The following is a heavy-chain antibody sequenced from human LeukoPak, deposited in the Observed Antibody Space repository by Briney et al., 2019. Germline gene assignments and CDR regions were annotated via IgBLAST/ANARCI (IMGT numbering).Heavy chain of an antibody. Sequence: PSETLSLTCTVSGGSISSGDYYWSWIRQPPGKGLEWIGYIYHSGSTYYNPSLKSRVTISVDRSKNQFSLKLSSVTAADTAVYYCARVLRSVLFDYWGQGTLVTVSS. CDR1: GGSISSGDYY. CDR2: IYHSGST. CDR3: ARVLRSVLFDY. D-gene: IGHD4-17*01. J-gene: IGHJ4*02. V-gene: IGHV4-30-2*01.